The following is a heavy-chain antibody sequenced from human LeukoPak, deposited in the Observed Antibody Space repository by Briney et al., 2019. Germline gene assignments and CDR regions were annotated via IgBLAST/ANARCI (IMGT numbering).Heavy chain of an antibody. CDR1: GFTFRSYT. J-gene: IGHJ3*02. CDR2: IKKDGSEK. CDR3: ARGYCSGGRCYRNAFDI. Sequence: GGSLRLSCVVSGFTFRSYTMSWVRQAPGKGLEWVADIKKDGSEKNYVDSVKGRFTISRDNAKNSLYLQMNSLRAEDTAVYYCARGYCSGGRCYRNAFDIWGQGTMVTVSS. V-gene: IGHV3-7*01. D-gene: IGHD2-15*01.